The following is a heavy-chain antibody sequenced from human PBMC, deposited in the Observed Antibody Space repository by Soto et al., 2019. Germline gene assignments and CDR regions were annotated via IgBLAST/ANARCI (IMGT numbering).Heavy chain of an antibody. Sequence: SETLSLTCAVSVGSISSSNWWSWVRQPPGKGLEWIGEIYHSGSTNYNPSLKSRVTISVDKSKNQFSLKLSSVTAADTAVYYCASEYCSGGSCSNYFDYWGQGTLVTVSS. V-gene: IGHV4-4*02. D-gene: IGHD2-15*01. CDR2: IYHSGST. J-gene: IGHJ4*02. CDR1: VGSISSSNW. CDR3: ASEYCSGGSCSNYFDY.